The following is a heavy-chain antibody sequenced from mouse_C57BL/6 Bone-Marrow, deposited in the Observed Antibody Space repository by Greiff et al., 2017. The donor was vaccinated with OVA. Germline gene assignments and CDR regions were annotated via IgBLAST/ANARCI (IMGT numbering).Heavy chain of an antibody. CDR3: ARKYYGSSYGYFDV. CDR1: GYTFTSYW. J-gene: IGHJ1*03. Sequence: QVQLQQPGTELVKPGASVKLSCKASGYTFTSYWMHWMKQRPEQGLEWIGYIYPRDGSTKYNEKFKGKATLTADKSSSTAYMQLNSLTSEDSAVYFCARKYYGSSYGYFDVWGTGTTVTVSS. D-gene: IGHD1-1*01. CDR2: IYPRDGST. V-gene: IGHV1-53*01.